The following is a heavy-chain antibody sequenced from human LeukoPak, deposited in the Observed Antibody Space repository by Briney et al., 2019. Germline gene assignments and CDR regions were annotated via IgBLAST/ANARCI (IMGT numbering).Heavy chain of an antibody. Sequence: ASVKVSCKAAGYTFTSHDINWVRQAAGQGLEWMGWMNPTSGYTGYAQKFQGRITLTRDTSISTAYMELSSLRSDDTAVYYCARSILTGSDAFDIWGQGTMVTVSS. CDR2: MNPTSGYT. D-gene: IGHD3-9*01. CDR3: ARSILTGSDAFDI. CDR1: GYTFTSHD. V-gene: IGHV1-8*01. J-gene: IGHJ3*02.